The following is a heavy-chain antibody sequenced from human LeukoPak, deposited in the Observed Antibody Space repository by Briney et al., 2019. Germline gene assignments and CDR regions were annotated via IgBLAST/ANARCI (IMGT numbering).Heavy chain of an antibody. CDR3: ARYNSPSGDFDY. D-gene: IGHD6-13*01. J-gene: IGHJ4*02. V-gene: IGHV4-39*01. CDR2: IFYSGTT. CDR1: GGSISSSNYH. Sequence: SETLSLTCTVSGGSISSSNYHWGWIRLPSGKGLEWIGSIFYSGTTYYNPSLKSRVTISVDTSKNQFSLKLSSVTAADTAVYYCARYNSPSGDFDYWGQGTLVTVSS.